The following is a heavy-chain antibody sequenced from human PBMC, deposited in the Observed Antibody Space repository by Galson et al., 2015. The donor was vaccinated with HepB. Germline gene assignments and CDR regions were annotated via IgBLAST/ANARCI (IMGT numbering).Heavy chain of an antibody. Sequence: SVKVSCKASGYTFTSYDINWVRQATGQGLEWMGWMNPNSGNTGYAQKFQGRVTMTRNTSISTAYMELSSLRSEDTAVYYCARRYCSGGSCYSVGGWFDPWGQGTLVTVSS. J-gene: IGHJ5*02. CDR1: GYTFTSYD. CDR3: ARRYCSGGSCYSVGGWFDP. D-gene: IGHD2-15*01. CDR2: MNPNSGNT. V-gene: IGHV1-8*01.